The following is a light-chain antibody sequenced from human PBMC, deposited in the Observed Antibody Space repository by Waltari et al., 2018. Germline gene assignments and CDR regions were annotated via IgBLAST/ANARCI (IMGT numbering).Light chain of an antibody. V-gene: IGKV2-24*01. Sequence: DIVMTQTPLSSPVTLGQPASISCRSSQSLVHSDRNTYLSWLHQRPGQPPRLLIYKISNRLSGVPDRFSGSGAGTEFTLKISRVETEDVGVYFCMQATQFPLTFGGGTKVEIK. CDR2: KIS. CDR3: MQATQFPLT. CDR1: QSLVHSDRNTY. J-gene: IGKJ4*01.